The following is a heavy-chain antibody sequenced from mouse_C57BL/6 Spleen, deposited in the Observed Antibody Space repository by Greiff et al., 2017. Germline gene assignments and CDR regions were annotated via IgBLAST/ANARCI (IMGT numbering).Heavy chain of an antibody. Sequence: EVHLVESEGGLVQPGSSMKLSCTASGFTFSDYYMAWVRQVPEKGLEWVANINYDGSSTYYLDSLKSRFIISKDNARNILYLQMSSLKSEDTATYYCARDTTVVAHWYFDVWGTVTTVTVAS. CDR1: GFTFSDYY. CDR2: INYDGSST. D-gene: IGHD1-1*01. V-gene: IGHV5-16*01. CDR3: ARDTTVVAHWYFDV. J-gene: IGHJ1*03.